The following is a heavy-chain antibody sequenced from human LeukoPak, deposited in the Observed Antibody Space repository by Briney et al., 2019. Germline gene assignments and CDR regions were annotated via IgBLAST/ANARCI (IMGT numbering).Heavy chain of an antibody. D-gene: IGHD3-22*01. CDR1: GYSISSGYF. V-gene: IGHV4-38-2*02. CDR2: IYQRATV. CDR3: ARDNYYYDSSGSQPFDY. Sequence: PSETLSLTCNVSGYSISSGYFWGWVRQAPGKGLEWIGSIYQRATVHYNPSLKSRVTISLDTSKNHFSLNLRSMQASDTAVYYCARDNYYYDSSGSQPFDYWGQGTLVTVSS. J-gene: IGHJ4*02.